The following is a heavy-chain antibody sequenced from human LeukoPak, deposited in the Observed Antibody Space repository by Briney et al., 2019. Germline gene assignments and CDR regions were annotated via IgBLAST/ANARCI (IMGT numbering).Heavy chain of an antibody. V-gene: IGHV3-11*01. CDR1: GFTFSDYY. J-gene: IGHJ6*02. CDR2: ISSSGSTR. Sequence: GGSLRLSCAASGFTFSDYYMSWIRQAPGKGMEWVSYISSSGSTRYYADSVKGRFTISRDNAKNSLYLQMNSLRAEDTAVYYCATEIAVCGVVIQSYYYVMDVWGQGTTVTVSS. CDR3: ATEIAVCGVVIQSYYYVMDV. D-gene: IGHD3-3*01.